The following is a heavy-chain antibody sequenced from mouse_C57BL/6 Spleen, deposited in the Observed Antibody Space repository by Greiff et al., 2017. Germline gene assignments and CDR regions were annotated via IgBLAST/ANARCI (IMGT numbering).Heavy chain of an antibody. CDR1: GFTFSSYT. V-gene: IGHV5-9*01. J-gene: IGHJ2*01. CDR2: ISGGGGNT. CDR3: ARQRNYYFDY. Sequence: EVQLVESGGGLVKPGGSLKLSCAASGFTFSSYTMSCVRQTPEKRLELVATISGGGGNTYYPDSVKGRFTISRDTAKITLCLQMSCLRSEDTALYYCARQRNYYFDYWGQGTTLTVSS.